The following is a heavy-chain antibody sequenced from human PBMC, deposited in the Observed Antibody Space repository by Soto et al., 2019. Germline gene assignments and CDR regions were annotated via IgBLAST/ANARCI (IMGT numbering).Heavy chain of an antibody. CDR1: GFTFSSYA. CDR2: ISGSGGST. V-gene: IGHV3-23*01. CDR3: ANGAQEYCSGGSCTTNDPDY. Sequence: EVQLLESGGGLVQPGGSLRLSCAASGFTFSSYAMSWVRQAPGKGLEWVSAISGSGGSTYYADSVKGRFTISRDNSKNTLYLQMNSLRAEDTAVYYCANGAQEYCSGGSCTTNDPDYWGQGTLVTVSS. J-gene: IGHJ4*02. D-gene: IGHD2-15*01.